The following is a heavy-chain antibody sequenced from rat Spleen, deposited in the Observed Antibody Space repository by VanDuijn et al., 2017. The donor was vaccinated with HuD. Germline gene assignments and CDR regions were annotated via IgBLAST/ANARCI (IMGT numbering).Heavy chain of an antibody. D-gene: IGHD1-4*01. J-gene: IGHJ2*01. CDR3: TTLPYY. V-gene: IGHV5-31*01. CDR1: GFTFHNYW. CDR2: ITTTGGST. Sequence: EVQLVESGGGLVQPGRSLKLSCVASGFTFHNYWMTWIRQAPGKGLEWISSITTTGGSTYYSDSVKGRFTISRDNAKSTLYLQMDSLRSEDTATYYCTTLPYYWGQGVMVTVSS.